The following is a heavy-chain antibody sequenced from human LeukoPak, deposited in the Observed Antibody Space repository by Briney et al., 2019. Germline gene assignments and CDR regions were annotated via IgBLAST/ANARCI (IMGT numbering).Heavy chain of an antibody. CDR3: ARQRSNSYFDY. CDR1: GYIFTNYW. J-gene: IGHJ4*02. D-gene: IGHD4-11*01. CDR2: IDPGDSAA. Sequence: GESLKISCRGSGYIFTNYWIGWVRQMPGKGLEWMGIIDPGDSAATYSPSFQGQVTISADESVSTAYLQWSSLRASDTAMYYCARQRSNSYFDYWGQGTLVTVSS. V-gene: IGHV5-51*01.